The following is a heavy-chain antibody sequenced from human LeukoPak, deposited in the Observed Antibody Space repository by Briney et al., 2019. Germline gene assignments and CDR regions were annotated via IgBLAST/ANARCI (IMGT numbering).Heavy chain of an antibody. CDR2: IYYGGST. CDR3: ARLHDYGDYYADH. V-gene: IGHV4-39*01. Sequence: PSETLSLTCTVSGGSTSSSSYYWGWIRQPPGKGLEWIGSIYYGGSTYYSPSLKSRVSISVDTSKNQFSLKLSSVTAADTAVYCARLHDYGDYYADHWGQGTLVTVSS. J-gene: IGHJ5*02. D-gene: IGHD4-17*01. CDR1: GGSTSSSSYY.